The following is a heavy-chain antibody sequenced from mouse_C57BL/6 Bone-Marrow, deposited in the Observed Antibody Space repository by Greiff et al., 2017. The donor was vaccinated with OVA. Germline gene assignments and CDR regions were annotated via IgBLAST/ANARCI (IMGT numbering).Heavy chain of an antibody. V-gene: IGHV1-55*01. CDR3: ARAGITTVEGDFAMDY. CDR2: IYPGSGRT. Sequence: QVQLQQPGAELVKPGASVKMSCKASGYTFTSYWITWVKQRPGQVLEWIGDIYPGSGRTNYNEKFNSKATLTVDTSSSTAYMQRSSLTSEDYAVYYGARAGITTVEGDFAMDYWGQGTSVTVSS. J-gene: IGHJ4*01. CDR1: GYTFTSYW. D-gene: IGHD1-1*01.